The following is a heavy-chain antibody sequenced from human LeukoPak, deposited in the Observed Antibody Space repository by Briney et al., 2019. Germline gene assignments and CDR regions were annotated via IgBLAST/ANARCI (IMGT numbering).Heavy chain of an antibody. J-gene: IGHJ4*02. CDR1: GGSISSYY. CDR3: ARFGSNPYYFDY. V-gene: IGHV4-59*08. Sequence: ASETLSLTCTVSGGSISSYYWSWIRQPPGKGLEWIGYIYYSGSTNYNPSLKSRVTISVDTSKNQFSLKLSSVTAADTDVYYCARFGSNPYYFDYWGQGTLVTVSS. CDR2: IYYSGST. D-gene: IGHD3-10*01.